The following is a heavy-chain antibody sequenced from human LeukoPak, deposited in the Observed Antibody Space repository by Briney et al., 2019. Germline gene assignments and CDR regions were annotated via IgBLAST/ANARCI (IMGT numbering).Heavy chain of an antibody. CDR2: IKSDGSNS. J-gene: IGHJ4*02. D-gene: IGHD1-26*01. CDR3: VRVVGRSSIGGDC. Sequence: GGSLRLSCAASGFTFSSYWMHWVRHAPGTGLARVSRIKSDGSNSNYADSVKGRFTISRDNATNTQYLQVNSLRAEDTAVYHCVRVVGRSSIGGDCWGQGTLVTVSS. V-gene: IGHV3-74*01. CDR1: GFTFSSYW.